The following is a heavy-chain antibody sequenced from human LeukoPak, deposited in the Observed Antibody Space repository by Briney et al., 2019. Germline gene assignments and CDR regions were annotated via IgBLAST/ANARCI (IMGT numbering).Heavy chain of an antibody. D-gene: IGHD6-19*01. CDR2: INHSGSA. CDR1: GYSVRSDYY. CDR3: ARAHHSSGWNNYWEY. V-gene: IGHV4-34*01. J-gene: IGHJ4*02. Sequence: PSETLSLTCTVSGYSVRSDYYWSWIRQPPGKGLEWIGEINHSGSANYNPSLKSRVTVSVDTSKNQFSLKLSSVTAADTAVYYCARAHHSSGWNNYWEYWGQGTLATVSS.